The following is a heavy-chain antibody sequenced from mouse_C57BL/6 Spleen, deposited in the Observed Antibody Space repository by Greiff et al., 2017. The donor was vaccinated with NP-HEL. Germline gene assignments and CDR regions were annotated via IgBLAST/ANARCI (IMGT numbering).Heavy chain of an antibody. J-gene: IGHJ3*01. CDR1: GYTFTSYW. V-gene: IGHV1-50*01. D-gene: IGHD1-1*01. Sequence: QVQLQQPGAELVKPGASVKLSCKASGYTFTSYWMQWVKQRPGQGLEWIGEIDPSDSYTNYNQKFKGKATLTVDTSSSTAYMQLSSLTSEDSAVCYCARSGSSPKAYWGQGTLVTVSA. CDR2: IDPSDSYT. CDR3: ARSGSSPKAY.